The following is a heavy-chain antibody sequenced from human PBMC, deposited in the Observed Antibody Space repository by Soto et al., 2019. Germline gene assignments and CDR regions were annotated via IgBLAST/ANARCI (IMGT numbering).Heavy chain of an antibody. V-gene: IGHV3-48*02. CDR2: IRGTTTI. CDR3: ARDLSWAFDH. CDR1: GFSFRDHS. J-gene: IGHJ4*02. D-gene: IGHD6-13*01. Sequence: GSLRLSCAASGFSFRDHSMNWVRQAPGKGLEWISYIRGTTTISYADSVKGRFTISRDNAENSLYLQMNSLRDEDTAVYYCARDLSWAFDHWGQGALVTVSS.